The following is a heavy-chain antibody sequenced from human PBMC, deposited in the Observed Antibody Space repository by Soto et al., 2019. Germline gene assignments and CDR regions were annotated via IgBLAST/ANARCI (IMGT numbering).Heavy chain of an antibody. CDR1: GYTFTSYG. J-gene: IGHJ1*01. CDR2: ISGYNGNT. D-gene: IGHD3-3*02. Sequence: QVQLVQSGAEVKKPGASVKVSCKASGYTFTSYGISWVRQAPGQGLEWMGWISGYNGNTNYAQKLQGRVTMTTDTPTSTAYMGLRSLRSDDTAVYYCARSAHVISALYFQHWGQGTLVTVSS. V-gene: IGHV1-18*01. CDR3: ARSAHVISALYFQH.